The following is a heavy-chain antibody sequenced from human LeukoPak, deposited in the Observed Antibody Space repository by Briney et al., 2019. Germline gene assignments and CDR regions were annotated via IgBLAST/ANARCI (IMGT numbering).Heavy chain of an antibody. CDR2: ISSSSSYI. CDR1: GFTFSSYS. Sequence: GGSLRLSCPASGFTFSSYSMNWVRQAPGKGLEWVSSISSSSSYIYYADSVKGRFTISRDNAKNSLYPQMNSLRAEDTAVYYCASDTRYYYDSSGYYWHWGQGTLVTVSS. J-gene: IGHJ4*02. V-gene: IGHV3-21*01. D-gene: IGHD3-22*01. CDR3: ASDTRYYYDSSGYYWH.